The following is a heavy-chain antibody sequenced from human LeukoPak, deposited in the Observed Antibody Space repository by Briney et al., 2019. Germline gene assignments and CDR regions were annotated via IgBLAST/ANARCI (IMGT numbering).Heavy chain of an antibody. CDR2: ISGSGGST. CDR1: GFTFSSYA. J-gene: IGHJ4*02. D-gene: IGHD3-22*01. Sequence: GGSLRLSCAASGFTFSSYAMSWVRQAPGKGLEWVSAISGSGGSTYYADSVKGRFTISRDNSKNTLYMQMNSLRAEDTAVYYCAKELSRAYYYDSSGYYGKVDYFDYWGQGTLVTVSS. CDR3: AKELSRAYYYDSSGYYGKVDYFDY. V-gene: IGHV3-23*01.